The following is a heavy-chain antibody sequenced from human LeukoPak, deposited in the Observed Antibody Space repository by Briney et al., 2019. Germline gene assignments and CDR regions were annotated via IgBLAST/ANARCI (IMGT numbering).Heavy chain of an antibody. D-gene: IGHD6-19*01. Sequence: PGRSLRLSRAASGFTFSSYAMHWVRQAPGKGLEWVAVISYDGSNKYYADSVKGRFTISRDNSKNTLYLQMNSLRAEDTAVYYCARTSGWNGYFDYWGQGTLVTVSS. CDR3: ARTSGWNGYFDY. V-gene: IGHV3-30-3*01. CDR1: GFTFSSYA. J-gene: IGHJ4*02. CDR2: ISYDGSNK.